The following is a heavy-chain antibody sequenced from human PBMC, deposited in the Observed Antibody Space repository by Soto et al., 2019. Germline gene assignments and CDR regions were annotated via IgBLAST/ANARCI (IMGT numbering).Heavy chain of an antibody. J-gene: IGHJ6*02. CDR3: ARVKAAAGTLGYYYYGMDV. CDR2: IIPIFGTA. V-gene: IGHV1-69*13. CDR1: GGTFSSYA. D-gene: IGHD6-13*01. Sequence: ASVKVSCKASGGTFSSYAISWVRQAPGQGLEWMGGIIPIFGTANYAQKFQGRVTITADESTSTAYMELSSLRSEDTAVYYCARVKAAAGTLGYYYYGMDVWGQGTTVTVSS.